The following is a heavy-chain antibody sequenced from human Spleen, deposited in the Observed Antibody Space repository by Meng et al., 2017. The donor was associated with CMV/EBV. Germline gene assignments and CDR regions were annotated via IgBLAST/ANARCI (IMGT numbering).Heavy chain of an antibody. J-gene: IGHJ4*02. V-gene: IGHV1-2*02. D-gene: IGHD4-17*01. CDR1: GYTFMGYY. CDR3: ARGVGDGGYTFDS. CDR2: INPNSGDT. Sequence: ASVKVSCKTSGYTFMGYYMHWVRQPPGQGLEWMGWINPNSGDTDYAQKFRGRVTMPRDASITTAFMELSGLKSDDTAMYYWARGVGDGGYTFDSWGQGTLVIGSS.